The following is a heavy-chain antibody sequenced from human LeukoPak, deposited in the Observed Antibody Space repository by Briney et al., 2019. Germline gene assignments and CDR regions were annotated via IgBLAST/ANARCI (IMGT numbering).Heavy chain of an antibody. CDR2: IYSGGST. CDR3: ARVGDYGRGAIDY. V-gene: IGHV3-66*02. D-gene: IGHD4-17*01. J-gene: IGHJ4*02. CDR1: GFTVSSNY. Sequence: GGSLRLFCAASGFTVSSNYMSWVRQAPGKGLEWVSVIYSGGSTYYADSVKGRFTISRDNSKNTLYLQMNSLRAEDTAVYYCARVGDYGRGAIDYWGQGTLVTVSS.